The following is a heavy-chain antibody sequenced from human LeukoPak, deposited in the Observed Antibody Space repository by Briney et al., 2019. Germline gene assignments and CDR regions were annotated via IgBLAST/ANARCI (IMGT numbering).Heavy chain of an antibody. Sequence: GGSLRLSCAVSGFIVSSNYMSWVRQAPGKGLEWVSIIYSGGSTYYADSVKGRFTISRDNSKNTLYLQMNSLRAEDTAVYYCARERSYYDSSGYYYFFDYWGQGTLVTVSS. CDR2: IYSGGST. D-gene: IGHD3-22*01. V-gene: IGHV3-66*01. CDR1: GFIVSSNY. CDR3: ARERSYYDSSGYYYFFDY. J-gene: IGHJ4*02.